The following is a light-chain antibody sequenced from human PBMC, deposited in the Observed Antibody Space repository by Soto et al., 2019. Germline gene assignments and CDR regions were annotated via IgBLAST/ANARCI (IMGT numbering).Light chain of an antibody. Sequence: GDIVTITCRASRGIGNYLAWYQQKPGKVPSLLVYAASTLQSGVSSRFSGSGSGTDFTLTISSLKPEDFANYYCQQYTNWHTNTFGQGTRLEI. CDR2: AAS. V-gene: IGKV1-27*01. J-gene: IGKJ5*01. CDR1: RGIGNY. CDR3: QQYTNWHTNT.